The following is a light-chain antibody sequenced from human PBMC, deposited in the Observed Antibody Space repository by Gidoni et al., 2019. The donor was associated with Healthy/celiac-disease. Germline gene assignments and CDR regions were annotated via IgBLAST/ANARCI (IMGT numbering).Light chain of an antibody. Sequence: DIVMTQSPLSLPVTPGEPASISCRSSQSLLHSNGYNYLNWYLQKPGQSPQLLIYLGSNRASGVPDRFRGSGSGTDFTLKISRVEAEDVGVYYCMQALQTPTFXXXTKVEIK. CDR1: QSLLHSNGYNY. V-gene: IGKV2-28*01. CDR3: MQALQTPT. J-gene: IGKJ1*01. CDR2: LGS.